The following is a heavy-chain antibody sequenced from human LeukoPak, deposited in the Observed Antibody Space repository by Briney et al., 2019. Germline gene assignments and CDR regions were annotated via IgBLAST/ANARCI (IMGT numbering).Heavy chain of an antibody. CDR1: GFIFSTYG. V-gene: IGHV3-33*01. CDR3: ARSGGGTYFDN. Sequence: GRSLRLSCAASGFIFSTYGMHRVRQAPGKGLEWVAVIWADGSNTDYADSVKGRFTISKDNSKNTLYLQMNSLRAEDTAVYYCARSGGGTYFDNWGQGTLVTVSS. J-gene: IGHJ4*02. D-gene: IGHD2-15*01. CDR2: IWADGSNT.